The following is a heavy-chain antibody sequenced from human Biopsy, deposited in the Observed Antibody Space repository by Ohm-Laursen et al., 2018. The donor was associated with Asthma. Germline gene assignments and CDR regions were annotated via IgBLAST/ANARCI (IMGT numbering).Heavy chain of an antibody. CDR2: ISWSSSYT. CDR1: GGSISNSNYY. Sequence: GTLSLTCTVSGGSISNSNYYWGWIRQAPGKGLEWVSYISWSSSYTNYADSVKGRFTISRDNAKNSLFLQMNSLRAEDTAVYYCARGGSRDLWGTYRYPWDYWGQRTLVTVSS. CDR3: ARGGSRDLWGTYRYPWDY. V-gene: IGHV3-11*06. J-gene: IGHJ4*02. D-gene: IGHD3-16*02.